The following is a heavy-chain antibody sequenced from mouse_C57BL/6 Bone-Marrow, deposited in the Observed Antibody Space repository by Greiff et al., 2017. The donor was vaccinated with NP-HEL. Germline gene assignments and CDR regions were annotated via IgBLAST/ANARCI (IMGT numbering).Heavy chain of an antibody. CDR2: IYPGDGDT. CDR1: GYAFSSSW. Sequence: QVQLQQSGPELVKPGASVKISCKASGYAFSSSWMNWVKQRPGKGLEWIGRIYPGDGDTNYNGKFKGKATLTADKSSSTAYLQLSSLTSEDSAVYFCARATPVGIDYWGQGTTLTVSS. D-gene: IGHD1-1*01. CDR3: ARATPVGIDY. J-gene: IGHJ2*01. V-gene: IGHV1-82*01.